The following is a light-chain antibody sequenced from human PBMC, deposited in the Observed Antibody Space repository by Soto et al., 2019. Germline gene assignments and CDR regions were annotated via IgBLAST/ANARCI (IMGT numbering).Light chain of an antibody. CDR3: QQLHDYPIT. CDR2: GAS. J-gene: IGKJ5*01. CDR1: QSVSNN. V-gene: IGKV3D-15*01. Sequence: EIVTTQSPATLSVSPGERATLSCRASQSVSNNLAWYQQRPGQAPRLLIYGASSRATGIPDRFSGSGSGTDFTLTISSLQPEDFATYYCQQLHDYPITFGQGTRLEIK.